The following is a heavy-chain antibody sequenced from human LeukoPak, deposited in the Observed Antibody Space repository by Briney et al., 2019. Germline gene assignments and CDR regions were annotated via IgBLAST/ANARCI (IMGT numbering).Heavy chain of an antibody. V-gene: IGHV4-4*07. J-gene: IGHJ4*02. D-gene: IGHD3-3*01. CDR1: GDSISSFY. Sequence: SETLSLTCTVSGDSISSFYWSWIQQPAGKGLEWIGRIYSSGSTNYNPSLESRVTMSVDTSKNQLSLKLSSVTAADTAVYYCARDETYSDFWSGSTEGGKGYYLDYWGQGILVTVSS. CDR2: IYSSGST. CDR3: ARDETYSDFWSGSTEGGKGYYLDY.